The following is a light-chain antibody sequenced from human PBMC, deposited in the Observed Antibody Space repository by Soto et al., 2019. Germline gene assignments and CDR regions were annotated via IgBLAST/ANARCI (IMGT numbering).Light chain of an antibody. CDR1: QSVSSN. V-gene: IGKV3-15*01. CDR2: GAS. Sequence: EIVMTQSPATLSVSPGERATLSYRASQSVSSNLAWYQQKPGQAPRLLIYGASTRATGIPARFSGSGSGTEFTLTISSLQSEDFAVYYCQQYNIWPPMYTFGQGTKLEIK. CDR3: QQYNIWPPMYT. J-gene: IGKJ2*01.